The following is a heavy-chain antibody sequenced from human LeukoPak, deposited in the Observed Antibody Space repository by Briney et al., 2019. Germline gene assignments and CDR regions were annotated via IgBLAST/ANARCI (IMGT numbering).Heavy chain of an antibody. CDR1: GYPFTTYE. CDR2: IIPVLGIT. Sequence: GASVKVSCKTSGYPFTTYEINWVRQAPGQGLEWMGRIIPVLGITDYAQKFQGRVSISADDSTSTAYMELSSLTSDDSAVYYCARPKTYYYDTDGYLRSEGFDYWGQGTLDTVSS. V-gene: IGHV1-69*04. D-gene: IGHD3-22*01. CDR3: ARPKTYYYDTDGYLRSEGFDY. J-gene: IGHJ4*02.